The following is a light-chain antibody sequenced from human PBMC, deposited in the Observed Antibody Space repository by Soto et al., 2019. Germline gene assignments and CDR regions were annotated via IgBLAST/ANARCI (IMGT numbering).Light chain of an antibody. CDR3: AAWDDSLNGFA. V-gene: IGLV1-44*01. J-gene: IGLJ1*01. Sequence: QSVLTHPSSASGAPGQRVTISCSGSSSNIGGNTVNWYQQLPGTAPKLLIYTNNQRPSGVRDRFSGSRSGTSASLAISGLQSEDEADYYCAAWDDSLNGFAFGTGTKVTVL. CDR2: TNN. CDR1: SSNIGGNT.